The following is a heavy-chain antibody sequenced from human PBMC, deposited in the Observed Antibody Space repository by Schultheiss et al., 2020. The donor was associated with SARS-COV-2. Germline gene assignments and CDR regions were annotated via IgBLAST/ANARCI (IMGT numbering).Heavy chain of an antibody. CDR3: ARHLTLDWYFDL. CDR2: IYPGDSDT. V-gene: IGHV5-51*01. J-gene: IGHJ2*01. D-gene: IGHD3-3*02. Sequence: GESLKISCKGSGYSFTNYWIGWVRQMPGKGLECMGIIYPGDSDTRYNPSFQGQVTISADKSFSTAYLQWNSLKASDTAIYYCARHLTLDWYFDLWGRGTLVTVSS. CDR1: GYSFTNYW.